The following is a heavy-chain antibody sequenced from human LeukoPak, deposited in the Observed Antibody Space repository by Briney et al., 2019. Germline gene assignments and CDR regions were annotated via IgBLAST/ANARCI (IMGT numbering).Heavy chain of an antibody. J-gene: IGHJ6*03. CDR1: GFTFSDCY. D-gene: IGHD2-8*01. V-gene: IGHV3-11*01. CDR2: ISHSGRTM. Sequence: GGSLRLSCAASGFTFSDCYMSWIRQAPGKGLEWVSYISHSGRTMYYADSVKGRFTISRDNAKNSLYLQMNSLRAGDTAVYYCARDSIVRGNIGNDMDVWGKGTTVTVSS. CDR3: ARDSIVRGNIGNDMDV.